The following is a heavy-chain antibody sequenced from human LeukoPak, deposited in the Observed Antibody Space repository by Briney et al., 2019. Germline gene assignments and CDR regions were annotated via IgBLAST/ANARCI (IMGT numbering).Heavy chain of an antibody. CDR1: GGSFSGYY. V-gene: IGHV4-34*01. D-gene: IGHD3-10*01. CDR2: INHSGST. J-gene: IGHJ4*02. Sequence: SETLSLTCAVYGGSFSGYYWSWVRQPPGKGLEWIGEINHSGSTNYNPSLKSRVTISVDPSKDQFSLKLSSVTAADTAVYYWARGLPGGASFDYWGQGTLVTVSS. CDR3: ARGLPGGASFDY.